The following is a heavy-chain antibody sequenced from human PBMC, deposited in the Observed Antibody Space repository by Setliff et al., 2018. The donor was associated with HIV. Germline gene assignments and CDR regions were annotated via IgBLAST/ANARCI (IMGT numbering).Heavy chain of an antibody. CDR3: ARDWVTRSNYYGSGSPWYFDY. CDR1: GDSIGDYY. D-gene: IGHD3-10*01. J-gene: IGHJ2*01. Sequence: SETLSLTCTVSGDSIGDYYWNWIRQPAGKGLEWIGRVYASAYSNYNPSLKSRVTMSVDTSQNQFSLKLRSVNAADTAVYYCARDWVTRSNYYGSGSPWYFDYWGRGSLVTVSS. V-gene: IGHV4-4*07. CDR2: VYASAYS.